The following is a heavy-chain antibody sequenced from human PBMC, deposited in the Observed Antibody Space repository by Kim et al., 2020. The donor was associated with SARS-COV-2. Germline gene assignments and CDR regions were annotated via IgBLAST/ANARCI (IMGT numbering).Heavy chain of an antibody. V-gene: IGHV3-23*01. D-gene: IGHD1-1*01. Sequence: GGSLRLSCTASGFTLSSYAMSWVRQAPEMGLEWVSAISGDGVNTYHADSVKGRFTISRDNSKNTLYLQMDSLRAEDTAVYYCAKLRQLGIKYFDYWGQGTLVTVSS. J-gene: IGHJ4*02. CDR3: AKLRQLGIKYFDY. CDR2: ISGDGVNT. CDR1: GFTLSSYA.